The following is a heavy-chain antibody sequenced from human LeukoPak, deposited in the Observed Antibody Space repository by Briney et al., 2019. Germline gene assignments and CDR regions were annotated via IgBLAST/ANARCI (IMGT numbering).Heavy chain of an antibody. CDR2: IYYSGNT. CDR1: GGSISSYY. Sequence: SATLSLTCTVSGGSISSYYWSWIRQPPGKGLEYIGYIYYSGNTNCNPSLKSRVTISLDTSKHQFSLKLSSVTAADTAVYYCARVTTVTGTVWFDPWGQGTLGTVSS. CDR3: ARVTTVTGTVWFDP. J-gene: IGHJ5*02. V-gene: IGHV4-59*01. D-gene: IGHD6-19*01.